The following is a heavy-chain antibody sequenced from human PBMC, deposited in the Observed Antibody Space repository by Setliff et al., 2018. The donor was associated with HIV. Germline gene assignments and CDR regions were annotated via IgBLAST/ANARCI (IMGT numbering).Heavy chain of an antibody. CDR1: GVSISSSSYY. V-gene: IGHV4-39*07. D-gene: IGHD1-26*01. J-gene: IGHJ6*03. Sequence: SETLSLTCTVSGVSISSSSYYWGWLRQPPGKGLEWIGSIYYSGSGYYNRSLKSRVTISLDTSKNQFSLKLSSVTAADTAVYYCARGLIVGATTGDYYYYMDVWGKGTTVTVSS. CDR2: IYYSGSG. CDR3: ARGLIVGATTGDYYYYMDV.